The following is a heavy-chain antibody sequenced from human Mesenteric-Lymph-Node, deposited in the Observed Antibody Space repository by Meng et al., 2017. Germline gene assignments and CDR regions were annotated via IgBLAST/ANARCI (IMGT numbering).Heavy chain of an antibody. D-gene: IGHD3-10*01. CDR3: ARVRAAPLYGMDV. CDR2: ISAYNGNT. J-gene: IGHJ6*02. V-gene: IGHV1-18*01. CDR1: GYTFTSYG. Sequence: ASVKVSCKASGYTFTSYGISWVRQAPGQGLEWMGWISAYNGNTNYAQKLQGRVTMTTDTSTSTAYMELSSLRSEDTAVYYCARVRAAPLYGMDVWGQGTTVTVSS.